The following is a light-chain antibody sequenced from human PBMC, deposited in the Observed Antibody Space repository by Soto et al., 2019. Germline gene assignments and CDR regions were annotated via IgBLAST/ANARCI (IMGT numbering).Light chain of an antibody. V-gene: IGLV2-14*03. CDR2: GVS. Sequence: SALTQPASVSGSPGQSITISCTGTSSDVGAYKYVSWYQQHPGKVPKLIIYGVSNRPSGVSNRFSGSKSGNTAFLTISGLQPEDEADYYCNSFTGTTTLDVFGTGTQLTVL. CDR3: NSFTGTTTLDV. J-gene: IGLJ1*01. CDR1: SSDVGAYKY.